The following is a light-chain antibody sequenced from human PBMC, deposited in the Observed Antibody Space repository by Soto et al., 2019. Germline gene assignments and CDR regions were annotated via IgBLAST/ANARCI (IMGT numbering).Light chain of an antibody. CDR2: GAS. J-gene: IGKJ5*01. Sequence: ENVLTQSPGTLSLSPGERATLSCRASQSVRSSYLAWYQQKPGQAPRPLLYGASSRATGIPDRFSGSGSGTDFTLTIDRLEPEDFAVYYCQQYGASPQAVGKGTRLEI. CDR3: QQYGASPQA. V-gene: IGKV3-20*01. CDR1: QSVRSSY.